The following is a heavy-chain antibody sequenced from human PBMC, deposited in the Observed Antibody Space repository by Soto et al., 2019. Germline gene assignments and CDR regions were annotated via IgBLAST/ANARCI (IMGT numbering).Heavy chain of an antibody. Sequence: GESLKISCKGSGYSFTSYWIAWVRQMSGKGLEWMGIIYPGDSDTRYSPSFQGQVTISADKSISTAYLQWSSLKASDTAMYYCARTYYSSGWYHAFDVWGQGTMVTVS. J-gene: IGHJ3*01. CDR1: GYSFTSYW. CDR2: IYPGDSDT. V-gene: IGHV5-51*01. CDR3: ARTYYSSGWYHAFDV. D-gene: IGHD6-19*01.